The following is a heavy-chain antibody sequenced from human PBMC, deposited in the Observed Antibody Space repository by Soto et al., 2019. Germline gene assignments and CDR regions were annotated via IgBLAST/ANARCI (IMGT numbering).Heavy chain of an antibody. CDR2: IIPILGIA. CDR3: ARGNYYGSGSYYNYYYYYGMDV. D-gene: IGHD3-10*01. V-gene: IGHV1-69*02. CDR1: GGTFSSYT. Sequence: SLKVSCKASGGTFSSYTISWVRQAPGQGLEWMGRIIPILGIANYAQKFQGRVTITADKSTSTAYMELSSLRSEDTAVYYCARGNYYGSGSYYNYYYYYGMDVWGQGTTVTVSS. J-gene: IGHJ6*02.